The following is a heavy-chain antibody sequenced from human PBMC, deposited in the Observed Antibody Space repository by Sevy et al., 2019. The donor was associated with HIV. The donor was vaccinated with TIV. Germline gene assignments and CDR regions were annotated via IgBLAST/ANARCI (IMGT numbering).Heavy chain of an antibody. CDR3: ARDYYDSSGSYSADAFDI. CDR1: GYTFTTYG. Sequence: ASVKVSCKASGYTFTTYGINWVRQAPGQGLEWMGWISAYNGNTNYAQKLQGRVTMTKETSTSTAYMELRSLRSDDTAVYFCARDYYDSSGSYSADAFDIWVKGQWSPSPQ. CDR2: ISAYNGNT. V-gene: IGHV1-18*04. J-gene: IGHJ3*02. D-gene: IGHD3-22*01.